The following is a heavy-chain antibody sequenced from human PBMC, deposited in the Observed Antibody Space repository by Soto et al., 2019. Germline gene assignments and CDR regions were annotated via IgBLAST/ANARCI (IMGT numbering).Heavy chain of an antibody. CDR2: IDPSDSYT. CDR1: GYSFTSYW. V-gene: IGHV5-10-1*01. D-gene: IGHD1-7*01. CDR3: ARHGQDQNWNLFYYGMDG. Sequence: PGESLKIACKGSGYSFTSYWISRVRQMPGKGLEWMGRIDPSDSYTNYSPSFQGHVTISADKSISTAYLQWSSLKASDTAMYYCARHGQDQNWNLFYYGMDGWGQGTTVTVS. J-gene: IGHJ6*02.